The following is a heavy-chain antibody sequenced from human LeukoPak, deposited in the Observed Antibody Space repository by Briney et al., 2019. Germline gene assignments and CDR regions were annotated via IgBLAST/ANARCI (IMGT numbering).Heavy chain of an antibody. CDR2: INPSGGST. CDR1: GYTFTSYY. Sequence: ASVKVSCKASGYTFTSYYMHWVRQAPGQGLEWMGIINPSGGSTSYAQKLQGRVTMTTDTSTSTAYMELRSLRSDDTAVYYCTRDFSLVYWGQGTLVTVSS. D-gene: IGHD3-3*01. V-gene: IGHV1-46*01. CDR3: TRDFSLVY. J-gene: IGHJ4*02.